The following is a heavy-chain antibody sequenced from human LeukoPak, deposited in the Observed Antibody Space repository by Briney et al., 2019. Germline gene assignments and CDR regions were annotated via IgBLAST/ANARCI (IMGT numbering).Heavy chain of an antibody. V-gene: IGHV1-18*01. D-gene: IGHD6-13*01. J-gene: IGHJ5*02. CDR3: ARRLAAAGNNWFDP. Sequence: ASVKVSCKASGYTFTSYGISWLRQAPGQGLEWMGWISAYNGNTNYAQKLQGRVTMTTDTSTSTAYMELRSLRSDDTAVYYCARRLAAAGNNWFDPWGQGTLVTVSS. CDR1: GYTFTSYG. CDR2: ISAYNGNT.